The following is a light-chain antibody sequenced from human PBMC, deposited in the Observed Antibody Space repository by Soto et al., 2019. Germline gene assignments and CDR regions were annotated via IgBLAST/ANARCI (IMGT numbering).Light chain of an antibody. CDR2: KAS. V-gene: IGKV1-5*03. CDR3: QQYKSYPVT. J-gene: IGKJ2*01. Sequence: DIQLTQSPSTLSASVGDRVTITCRASQTIDTQLAWYQQKPGKAPKLLIYKASILENGVPSRFSGSGSGTEITLTISSLQPDDFASYYCQQYKSYPVTFGQGTKLEI. CDR1: QTIDTQ.